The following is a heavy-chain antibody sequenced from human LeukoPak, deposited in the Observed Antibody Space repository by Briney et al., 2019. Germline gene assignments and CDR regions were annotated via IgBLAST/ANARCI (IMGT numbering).Heavy chain of an antibody. CDR2: IYHGGST. CDR3: ARHGGNTGPYWYFDV. V-gene: IGHV4-39*01. D-gene: IGHD2-8*02. J-gene: IGHJ2*01. Sequence: SETLSLICTVSGGSVSSHPFYWVWIRQPPGKGLEWIATIYHGGSTYYRPSLKSRVTISTDASQNQISLRLNSVTAADTAVYYCARHGGNTGPYWYFDVWGRGILVTVSS. CDR1: GGSVSSHPFY.